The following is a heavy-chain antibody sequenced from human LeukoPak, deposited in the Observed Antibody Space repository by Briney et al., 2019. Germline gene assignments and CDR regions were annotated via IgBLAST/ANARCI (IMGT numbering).Heavy chain of an antibody. V-gene: IGHV3-23*01. CDR1: GFTFSSYG. D-gene: IGHD2-2*01. J-gene: IGHJ4*02. CDR2: ISGSGGST. Sequence: PGGSLRLSCAASGFTFSSYGMSWVRQAPGKGLDWVSGISGSGGSTYYADSVKGRFTISRDNTKNTLYLQMNSLRAEDTAVYYCARKVGYCSSTSCFYSDYWGQGTLVTVTS. CDR3: ARKVGYCSSTSCFYSDY.